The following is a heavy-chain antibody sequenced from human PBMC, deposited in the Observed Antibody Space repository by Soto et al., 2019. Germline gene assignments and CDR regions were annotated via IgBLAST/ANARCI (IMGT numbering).Heavy chain of an antibody. J-gene: IGHJ4*02. CDR3: AREGINNYNEYYFDS. CDR1: GSTSSTYS. V-gene: IGHV3-21*01. CDR2: ISGSGNYT. Sequence: GGSLSPSFPAPGSTSSTYSINWSPQPPGKGLEWVSSISGSGNYTHYADFLRGRFTISRDNAKTSLYLQMNSLRAEDTAVYYCAREGINNYNEYYFDSWGGGTVVTSPQ. D-gene: IGHD1-20*01.